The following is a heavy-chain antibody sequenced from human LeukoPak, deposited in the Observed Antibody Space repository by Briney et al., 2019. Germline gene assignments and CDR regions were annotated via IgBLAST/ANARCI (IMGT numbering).Heavy chain of an antibody. D-gene: IGHD1-26*01. V-gene: IGHV4-59*08. CDR1: GASISPYY. Sequence: SETLSLTCSVSGASISPYYWVWIRQPPRKGLEWIGYVFYNGRTSYNPSLKSRVTISADTSKNQFSLKMNSVTAADTAVYYCASGNYYQDYWGQGTVVTVSS. CDR2: VFYNGRT. CDR3: ASGNYYQDY. J-gene: IGHJ4*02.